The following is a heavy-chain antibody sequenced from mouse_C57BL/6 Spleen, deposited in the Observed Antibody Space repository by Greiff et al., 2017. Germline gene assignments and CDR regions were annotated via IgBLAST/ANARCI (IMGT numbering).Heavy chain of an antibody. Sequence: EVQLVESGGGLVKPGGSLKLSCAASGFTFSSYAMSWVRQTPEKRLEWVATISDGGSYTYYPDNVKGRFTISRDNAKNNLYLQMSHLKSEDTAMYYCARDKSNSAWFAYWGQGTLVTVSA. CDR2: ISDGGSYT. CDR3: ARDKSNSAWFAY. D-gene: IGHD2-5*01. J-gene: IGHJ3*01. V-gene: IGHV5-4*01. CDR1: GFTFSSYA.